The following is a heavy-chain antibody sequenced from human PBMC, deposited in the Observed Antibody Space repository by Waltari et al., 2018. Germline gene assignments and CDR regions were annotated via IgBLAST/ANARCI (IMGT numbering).Heavy chain of an antibody. CDR3: ARVSRRTYRSPVPGRHYYYGMDV. CDR1: GFTFSSLW. V-gene: IGHV3-74*03. D-gene: IGHD1-1*01. J-gene: IGHJ6*02. Sequence: EEQLVESGGGLVQPGDSLRLSCAASGFTFSSLWMNWVRQAQGKGPLWVSRISSDASDTTYADSVKGRFTISRDNARNTLYLQMNRLRAEDTAIYFCARVSRRTYRSPVPGRHYYYGMDVWGQGTTVTVSS. CDR2: ISSDASDT.